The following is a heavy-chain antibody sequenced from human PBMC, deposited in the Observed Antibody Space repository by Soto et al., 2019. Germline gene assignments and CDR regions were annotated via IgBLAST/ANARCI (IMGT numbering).Heavy chain of an antibody. Sequence: QVQLVQSAAEVKKPGASVKVCCKASGYTFSTYGISWVRQAPGQGLEWMGWINGYNGNTNYAPKLQGRITMTTDTATTTAYMERRSLRSDDTAVYYCTRMGDVPYYYYGMDVWGQGTTGTVSS. D-gene: IGHD3-16*01. J-gene: IGHJ6*02. V-gene: IGHV1-18*01. CDR2: INGYNGNT. CDR1: GYTFSTYG. CDR3: TRMGDVPYYYYGMDV.